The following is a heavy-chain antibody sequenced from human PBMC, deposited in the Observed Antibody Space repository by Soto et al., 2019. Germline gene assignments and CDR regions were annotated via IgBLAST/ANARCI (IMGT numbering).Heavy chain of an antibody. CDR3: ARSQGYSYGSFFDY. CDR2: IWYDGSNK. CDR1: GFTFSSYG. J-gene: IGHJ4*02. V-gene: IGHV3-33*01. D-gene: IGHD5-18*01. Sequence: ESGGGVVQPGRSLRLSCAASGFTFSSYGMHWVRQAPGKGLEWVAVIWYDGSNKYYADSVKGRFTISRDNSKNTLYLQMNSLRAEDTAVYYCARSQGYSYGSFFDYWGQGTLVTVSS.